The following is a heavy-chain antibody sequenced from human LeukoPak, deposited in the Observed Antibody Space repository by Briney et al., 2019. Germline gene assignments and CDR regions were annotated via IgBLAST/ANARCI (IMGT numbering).Heavy chain of an antibody. V-gene: IGHV3-30-3*01. CDR1: GFTFSSYA. D-gene: IGHD3-10*02. CDR3: ARDRITMSPGYFDY. CDR2: ISYDGSNK. Sequence: EGSLRLSCAASGFTFSSYAMHWVRQAPGKGLEWVAVISYDGSNKYYADSVKGRFTISRDNSKNTLYLQMNSLRAEDTAVYYCARDRITMSPGYFDYWGQGTLVTVSS. J-gene: IGHJ4*02.